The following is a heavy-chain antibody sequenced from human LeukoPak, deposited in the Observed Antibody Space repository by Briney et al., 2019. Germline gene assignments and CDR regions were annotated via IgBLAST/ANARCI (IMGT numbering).Heavy chain of an antibody. Sequence: SETLSLTCTVSGGSISSGSYYWSWIRQPAGKGLEWIGRIYTSGSTNYNPSLKSRVTISVDTSKNQFSLKLSSVTAADTAVYYCARTTTAAAGPYYYYYVDVWGKGTTVTVSS. J-gene: IGHJ6*03. D-gene: IGHD6-13*01. V-gene: IGHV4-61*02. CDR2: IYTSGST. CDR1: GGSISSGSYY. CDR3: ARTTTAAAGPYYYYYVDV.